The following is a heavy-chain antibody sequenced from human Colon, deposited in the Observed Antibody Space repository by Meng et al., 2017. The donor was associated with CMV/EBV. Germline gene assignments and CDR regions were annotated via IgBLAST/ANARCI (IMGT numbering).Heavy chain of an antibody. V-gene: IGHV3-9*01. CDR3: AKDFRWELQAIDY. D-gene: IGHD1-26*01. J-gene: IGHJ4*02. CDR1: GFTFADYA. CDR2: ISWNSGSI. Sequence: GGSLRLSCAASGFTFADYAMHWVRQAPGKGLEWVSGISWNSGSIGYADSVKGRFTISRDNAKNSLYLQMNSLRAEDTALYYCAKDFRWELQAIDYWGQGTLVTVSS.